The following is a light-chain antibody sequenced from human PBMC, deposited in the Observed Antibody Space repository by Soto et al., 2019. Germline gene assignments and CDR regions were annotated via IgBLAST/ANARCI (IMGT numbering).Light chain of an antibody. V-gene: IGLV2-23*01. CDR1: SSDVGSYNL. CDR3: CSYAGTSTYV. Sequence: QSVLTQSASVSESPGQSITISCTGTSSDVGSYNLVSWYQQHPGKAPKLMIYEGSKRPSGVSNRFSGSKSGNTASLTISGLQAEDEADYYCCSYAGTSTYVFGTGTKVTVL. CDR2: EGS. J-gene: IGLJ1*01.